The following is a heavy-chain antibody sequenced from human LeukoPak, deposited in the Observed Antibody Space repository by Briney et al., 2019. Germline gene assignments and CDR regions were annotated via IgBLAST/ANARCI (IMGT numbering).Heavy chain of an antibody. V-gene: IGHV4-61*02. J-gene: IGHJ4*02. D-gene: IGHD3-22*01. CDR1: GGSISSGSYY. CDR3: ARTPIYYFDNSGYYN. Sequence: TSETLSLTGTVSGGSISSGSYYWRWIRQPAGKGLEWIGRIYTSGSTNYNPSLKSRVTISVDTSKNQFSLKLSSVTAADTAVYYCARTPIYYFDNSGYYNWGQGTLVTVSS. CDR2: IYTSGST.